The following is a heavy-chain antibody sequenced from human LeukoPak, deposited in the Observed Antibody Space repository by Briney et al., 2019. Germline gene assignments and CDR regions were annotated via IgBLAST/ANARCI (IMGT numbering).Heavy chain of an antibody. CDR1: GFTFSSYA. J-gene: IGHJ5*01. CDR3: AKEAADIVVVPAAMMDS. Sequence: PGGTLRLSCVASGFTFSSYAMSWVRQAPGKGLEWVSAISGSGGTTYYANSVKGRFTISRDNSKNTLYLQMNSLRAEDTAVYYCAKEAADIVVVPAAMMDSWGQGTLVTVSS. CDR2: ISGSGGTT. D-gene: IGHD2-2*01. V-gene: IGHV3-23*01.